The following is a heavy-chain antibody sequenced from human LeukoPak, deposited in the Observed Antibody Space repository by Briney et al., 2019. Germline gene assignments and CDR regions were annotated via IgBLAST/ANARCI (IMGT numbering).Heavy chain of an antibody. CDR2: ISAYNCNT. Sequence: ASVKVSCKASGYTFTSYGISWVRQAPGQGLEWMGLISAYNCNTNYAQKLQGRVTMTTVTSTSTDYMELRSLRSDDTAVYYCARDGWPYSSWYAYFDYWGQGTLVTVSS. CDR1: GYTFTSYG. D-gene: IGHD6-13*01. J-gene: IGHJ4*02. CDR3: ARDGWPYSSWYAYFDY. V-gene: IGHV1-18*01.